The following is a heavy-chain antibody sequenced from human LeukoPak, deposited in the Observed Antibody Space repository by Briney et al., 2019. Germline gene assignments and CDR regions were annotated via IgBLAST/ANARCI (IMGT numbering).Heavy chain of an antibody. CDR2: INAGNGNT. Sequence: ASVKVSCKASGYTFTSYAMHWARQAPGQRLEWMGWINAGNGNTKYSQKFQGRVTITRDMSTSTAYMELSSLRSEDTAVYYCAAPGVGATERAYYYYGMDVWGQGTTVTVSS. V-gene: IGHV1-3*01. CDR3: AAPGVGATERAYYYYGMDV. CDR1: GYTFTSYA. D-gene: IGHD1-26*01. J-gene: IGHJ6*02.